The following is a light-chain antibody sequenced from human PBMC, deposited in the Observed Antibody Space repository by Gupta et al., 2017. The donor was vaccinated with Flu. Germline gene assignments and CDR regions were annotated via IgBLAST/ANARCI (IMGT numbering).Light chain of an antibody. V-gene: IGLV2-11*03. J-gene: IGLJ3*02. Sequence: QSVTISCTGTSSDVGAYNYVTWYQENPGKAPKLMIYDVTKRPSGVPDRFSGSKSGNTASLTISGLQAEDEADYYCCTYAGSYWVFGGGTKLTVL. CDR1: SSDVGAYNY. CDR3: CTYAGSYWV. CDR2: DVT.